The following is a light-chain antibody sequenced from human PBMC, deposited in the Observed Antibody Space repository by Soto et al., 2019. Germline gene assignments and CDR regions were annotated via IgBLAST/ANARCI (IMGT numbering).Light chain of an antibody. J-gene: IGLJ1*01. CDR2: EVS. V-gene: IGLV2-14*01. CDR1: SXDVGAYNF. Sequence: QSALTQPASVSGSPGQSITISCTGTSXDVGAYNFVSWYQHHPDKAPKLMISEVSNRPSGVSDRFSGSKSGNTASLTISGLQAEDGADYYCASLTTTSFVFGTGTKVTVL. CDR3: ASLTTTSFV.